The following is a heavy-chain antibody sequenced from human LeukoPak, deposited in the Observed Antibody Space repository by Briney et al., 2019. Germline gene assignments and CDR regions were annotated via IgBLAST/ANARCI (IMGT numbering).Heavy chain of an antibody. CDR2: IYYSGST. V-gene: IGHV4-59*01. D-gene: IGHD6-13*01. CDR1: GGSISSYY. CDR3: TREGYAADFGY. J-gene: IGHJ4*02. Sequence: PSETLSLTCTVSGGSISSYYWSWIRPPPGKGLEWIGYIYYSGSTNYNPSHKSRVTISVDTSKNQFSLKLSSVTAADTAVYCCTREGYAADFGYWGQGTLVTVSS.